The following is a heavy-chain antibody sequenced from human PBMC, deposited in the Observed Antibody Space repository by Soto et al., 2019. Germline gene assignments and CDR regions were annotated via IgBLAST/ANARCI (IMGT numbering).Heavy chain of an antibody. CDR3: ASGPTILGVWVDAFDI. CDR1: GFTLSSYA. Sequence: EVQMLESGGGLVQPGGSLRLSCAASGFTLSSYALSWVRQAPGKGLEWVSGISGSGDFTFEADSVRGRFTISRDNSMNTLYLQTNSLRVEDTAVYYCASGPTILGVWVDAFDIWGQGTMATVSS. D-gene: IGHD3-3*01. J-gene: IGHJ3*02. V-gene: IGHV3-23*01. CDR2: ISGSGDFT.